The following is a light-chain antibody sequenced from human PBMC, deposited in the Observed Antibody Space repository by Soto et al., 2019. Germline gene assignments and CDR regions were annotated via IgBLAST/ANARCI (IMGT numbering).Light chain of an antibody. CDR2: GVS. J-gene: IGLJ1*01. V-gene: IGLV2-14*03. CDR3: SSFTGPTTLDV. Sequence: QSALTQPASVSGSPRQSVTISCTGTSSDVGAYKYVSWYQKHPGKAPKLMIYGVSNRPSGISNRFSGSKSGNTAFLTISGLQPEDEADYYCSSFTGPTTLDVFGTGTKLTVL. CDR1: SSDVGAYKY.